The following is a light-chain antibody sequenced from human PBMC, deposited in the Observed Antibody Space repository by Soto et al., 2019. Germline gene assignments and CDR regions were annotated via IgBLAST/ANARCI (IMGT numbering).Light chain of an antibody. Sequence: VLTQSPDSLAVSLGERATINCRSSQSVFQTSDNRNYLAGYQQKPGQPPKLLIYWTSTRESGVPDRFTGSGSGIDFTLTISRLQPEDVATYYCQQYYSSPRSFGQGTKVEIK. J-gene: IGKJ1*01. CDR3: QQYYSSPRS. V-gene: IGKV4-1*01. CDR2: WTS. CDR1: QSVFQTSDNRNY.